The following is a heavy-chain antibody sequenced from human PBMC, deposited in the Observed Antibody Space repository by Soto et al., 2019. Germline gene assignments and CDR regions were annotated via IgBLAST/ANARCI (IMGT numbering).Heavy chain of an antibody. J-gene: IGHJ4*02. D-gene: IGHD2-21*02. CDR2: INPNTGGT. CDR1: GYTFTEYY. Sequence: SVKVSCKASGYTFTEYYVLWVRQAPGQGLEWVGRINPNTGGTNYAQKFQDRVTMTRDTSITTAYMELSRLRSDDTAVYYCARQLAYCGGDCYTEPIDYWGQGTQVTVSS. CDR3: ARQLAYCGGDCYTEPIDY. V-gene: IGHV1-2*06.